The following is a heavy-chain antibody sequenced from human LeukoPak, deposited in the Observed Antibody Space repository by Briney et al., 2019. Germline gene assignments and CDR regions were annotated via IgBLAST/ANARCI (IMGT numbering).Heavy chain of an antibody. J-gene: IGHJ4*02. CDR1: GFNFNTYG. CDR2: VIPSGGST. D-gene: IGHD6-19*01. Sequence: GGTLRLSCAASGFNFNTYGMSWVRQAPGKGLEWVSSVIPSGGSTFYADSVKGRFAIPRDNSKHTLFLQMNSLRAEDTAVYYCAKRAVSGLYYFDYWGQGTLVTVSS. V-gene: IGHV3-23*01. CDR3: AKRAVSGLYYFDY.